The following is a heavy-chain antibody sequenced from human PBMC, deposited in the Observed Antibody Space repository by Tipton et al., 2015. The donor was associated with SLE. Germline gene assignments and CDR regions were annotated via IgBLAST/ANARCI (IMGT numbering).Heavy chain of an antibody. CDR1: GFTFSRYW. CDR2: TNEDGNIT. Sequence: SLRLSCAASGFTFSRYWMHWVRQAPGKGLVWVARTNEDGNITSYEASVKGRFTISRDNAKNTLYLQMNSLRAEDTALYYCARGIDPSSSRISDYWGQGTLVSVSS. D-gene: IGHD6-19*01. CDR3: ARGIDPSSSRISDY. J-gene: IGHJ4*02. V-gene: IGHV3-74*01.